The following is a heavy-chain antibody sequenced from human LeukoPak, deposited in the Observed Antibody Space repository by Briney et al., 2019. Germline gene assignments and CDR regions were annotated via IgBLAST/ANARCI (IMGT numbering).Heavy chain of an antibody. J-gene: IGHJ4*02. CDR1: GFTFSNAW. CDR2: ISSSSSYI. CDR3: AREKGLDY. V-gene: IGHV3-21*01. Sequence: GGSLRLSCAASGFTFSNAWMSWVRQAPGKGLEWVSSISSSSSYIYYADSVKGRFTISRNNAKNSLYLQMNSLRAEDTAVYYCAREKGLDYWGQGTLVTVSS.